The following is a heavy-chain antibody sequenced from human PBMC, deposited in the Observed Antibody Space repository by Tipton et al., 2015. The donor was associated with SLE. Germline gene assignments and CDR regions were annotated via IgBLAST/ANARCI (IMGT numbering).Heavy chain of an antibody. J-gene: IGHJ4*02. CDR2: INPNSGGT. CDR3: TRGLRFTMVQGVEY. Sequence: QLVQSVAEVKKPGASVKVSCKASGYTFTGYYMHWVRQAPGQGLEWMGWINPNSGGTNYAQKFQGRVTMTRDTSISTAYMELSSLTSEDTAVYYCTRGLRFTMVQGVEYWGQGTLVTVSS. CDR1: GYTFTGYY. D-gene: IGHD3-10*01. V-gene: IGHV1-2*02.